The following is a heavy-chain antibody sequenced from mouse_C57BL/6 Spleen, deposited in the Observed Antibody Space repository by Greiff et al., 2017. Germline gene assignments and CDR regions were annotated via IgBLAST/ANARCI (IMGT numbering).Heavy chain of an antibody. J-gene: IGHJ3*01. V-gene: IGHV1-55*01. CDR2: IYPGSGST. CDR3: ARRGGYYDYDWAY. D-gene: IGHD2-4*01. Sequence: QVQLQQPGAELVKPGASVKMSCKASGYTFTSYWITWVKQRPGQGLEWIGDIYPGSGSTNYNEKFKSKATLTVDTSSSTAYMQLSSLTSEDSAVYYCARRGGYYDYDWAYWGQGTLVTVSA. CDR1: GYTFTSYW.